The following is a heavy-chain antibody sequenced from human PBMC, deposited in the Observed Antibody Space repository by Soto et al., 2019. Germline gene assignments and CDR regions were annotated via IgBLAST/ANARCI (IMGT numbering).Heavy chain of an antibody. CDR1: GYSFTSYW. J-gene: IGHJ5*02. V-gene: IGHV5-51*01. Sequence: GESLKISCTGVGYSFTSYWIGWVREMPGKGLEWMGIIYPGDSDTRYSPSFQGQVTISADKSVTTAYLQWSSLKASDTAMYYCARGYCTTTICDPWFDPWGQGTLVTVSS. D-gene: IGHD2-2*01. CDR3: ARGYCTTTICDPWFDP. CDR2: IYPGDSDT.